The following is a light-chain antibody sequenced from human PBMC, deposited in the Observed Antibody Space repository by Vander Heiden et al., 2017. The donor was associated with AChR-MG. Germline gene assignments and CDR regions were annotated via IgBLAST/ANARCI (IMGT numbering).Light chain of an antibody. CDR2: DVR. CDR1: SSDVGGYNY. Sequence: QSSLTQPASLSGSPVQSITISCTGTSSDVGGYNYVSWYQQYPGKAPKLMIYDVRNRPSGVSNRFSGSKSGNTASLTISGLQAEDEADYYCSSYTSSSTKVFGSGTKVTVL. CDR3: SSYTSSSTKV. J-gene: IGLJ1*01. V-gene: IGLV2-14*01.